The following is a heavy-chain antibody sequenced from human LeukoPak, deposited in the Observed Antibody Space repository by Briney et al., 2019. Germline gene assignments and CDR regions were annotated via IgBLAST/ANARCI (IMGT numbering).Heavy chain of an antibody. J-gene: IGHJ4*02. V-gene: IGHV2-26*01. CDR2: IFSNDEK. Sequence: SGPVLLKPTATLTLTCTVSGFSLSNARMGVSWIRQPPVKALAWLAHIFSNDEKSYSTSLKSRLTISKDTSKSQVVLTMTNMDPVDTATYYWARTYDFWSGYYMPHDYWGQGTLVTVSS. CDR1: GFSLSNARMG. CDR3: ARTYDFWSGYYMPHDY. D-gene: IGHD3-3*01.